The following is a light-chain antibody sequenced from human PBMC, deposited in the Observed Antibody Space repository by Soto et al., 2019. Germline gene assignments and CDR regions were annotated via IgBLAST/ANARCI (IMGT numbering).Light chain of an antibody. V-gene: IGLV1-44*01. CDR3: AAWDDSLNGRV. Sequence: QSVLTQPPSASGTPGQRVTISCSGSSSNIGSNTVNWYQQLPGTAPKLLIYSNNQRPSGVPDRFSGSKSGTSASLAISGLQSEDEADYYCAAWDDSLNGRVFGTWTKVTVL. CDR1: SSNIGSNT. CDR2: SNN. J-gene: IGLJ1*01.